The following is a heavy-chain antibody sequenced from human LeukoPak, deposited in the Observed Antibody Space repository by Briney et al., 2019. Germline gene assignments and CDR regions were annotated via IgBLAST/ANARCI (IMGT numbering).Heavy chain of an antibody. J-gene: IGHJ4*02. CDR1: GFTFSSYE. V-gene: IGHV3-48*03. D-gene: IGHD6-19*01. CDR3: ARDASPSPVAGTNYFDY. CDR2: ISSSGSTI. Sequence: GGSLRLSCAASGFTFSSYEMNWVRQAPGKGLEWVSYISSSGSTIYYADSVKGRFTISRDNAKNSLYLQMNSLRAEDTAAYYCARDASPSPVAGTNYFDYWGQGTLVTVSS.